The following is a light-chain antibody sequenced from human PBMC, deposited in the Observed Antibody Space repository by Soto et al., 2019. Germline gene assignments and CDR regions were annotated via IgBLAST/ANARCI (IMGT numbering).Light chain of an antibody. CDR1: QSLSSIY. J-gene: IGKJ2*01. V-gene: IGKV3-20*01. Sequence: EIVLTQSPGTLSLSPGERATLSCRASQSLSSIYLAWYQQRPGQTPRLLIYGTSTRATGNPDRFSGSGSGTDFTLTISRLEPEDFAVYYCQQYDSSLYTFGQGTKLEIK. CDR3: QQYDSSLYT. CDR2: GTS.